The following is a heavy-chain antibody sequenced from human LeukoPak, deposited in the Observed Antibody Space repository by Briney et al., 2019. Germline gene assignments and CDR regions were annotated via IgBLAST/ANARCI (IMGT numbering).Heavy chain of an antibody. CDR2: IKSDGSAT. D-gene: IGHD3-10*01. J-gene: IGHJ4*02. CDR3: ARVGGRGSIGGDC. CDR1: GFVFSNYA. Sequence: QPGGSLRLSCAASGFVFSNYAMSWVRQAPGKGLVWVSRIKSDGSATTYADFVKGRFTVSRDNAKNTLYLQMSSLRAEDTAMYFCARVGGRGSIGGDCWGQGTLVTVSS. V-gene: IGHV3-74*03.